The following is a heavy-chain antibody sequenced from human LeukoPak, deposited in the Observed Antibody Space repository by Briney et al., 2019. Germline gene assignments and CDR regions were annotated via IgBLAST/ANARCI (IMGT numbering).Heavy chain of an antibody. Sequence: GGSLRLSCAASGFTFSSYAMSWVRQAPGQGLEWMGWISAYNGNTNYAQKLQGRVTMTTDTSTSTAYMELRSLRSDDTAVYYCARIVEMATISAYFDYWGQGTLVTVSS. CDR3: ARIVEMATISAYFDY. CDR1: GFTFSSYA. J-gene: IGHJ4*02. CDR2: ISAYNGNT. D-gene: IGHD5-24*01. V-gene: IGHV1-18*01.